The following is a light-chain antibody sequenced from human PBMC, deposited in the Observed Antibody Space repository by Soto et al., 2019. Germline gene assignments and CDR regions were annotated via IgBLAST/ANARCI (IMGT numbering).Light chain of an antibody. CDR2: DAS. Sequence: ILLAQSPGGLSLSPGERATLSFRASQSVSSYLAWYQQIPGQAPMLLIYDASTRATGIPARFSGSGSGTDFTLTISSLEPEDFAVYYCQQRSNRPPGITFGQGTRLEIK. CDR1: QSVSSY. V-gene: IGKV3-11*01. J-gene: IGKJ5*01. CDR3: QQRSNRPPGIT.